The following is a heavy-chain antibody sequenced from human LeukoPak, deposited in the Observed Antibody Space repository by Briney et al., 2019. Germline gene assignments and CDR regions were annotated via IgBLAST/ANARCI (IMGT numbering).Heavy chain of an antibody. CDR2: TYTDTSA. CDR1: GFIVSNNH. V-gene: IGHV3-66*02. Sequence: PGGSLRLSCAASGFIVSNNHMSWVRQAPGKGLEGVSLTYTDTSAYYADSVKGRFTISRDNSKNTLNLQMNSLRVEDTAVYYCARESWGPVGPWGQGTLVTVSS. CDR3: ARESWGPVGP. D-gene: IGHD7-27*01. J-gene: IGHJ5*02.